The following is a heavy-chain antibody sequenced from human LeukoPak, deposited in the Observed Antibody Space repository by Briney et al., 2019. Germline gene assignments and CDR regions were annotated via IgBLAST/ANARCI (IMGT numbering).Heavy chain of an antibody. V-gene: IGHV4-4*02. CDR3: ARSAIVATIFWR. D-gene: IGHD5-12*01. Sequence: PSGTLSLTCAVSGGSISSSNWWSWVRQPPGKGLEWIGEIYHSGSTNYNPSLKSRVTISVDKSKNQFSLQLNSVTPEDTAVYYCARSAIVATIFWRWGQGTLVTVSS. CDR2: IYHSGST. J-gene: IGHJ4*02. CDR1: GGSISSSNW.